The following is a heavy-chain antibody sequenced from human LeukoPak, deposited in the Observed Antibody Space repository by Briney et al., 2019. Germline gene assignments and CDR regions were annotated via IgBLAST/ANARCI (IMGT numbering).Heavy chain of an antibody. CDR1: GDSIRSDKYF. Sequence: SGTLSLTCTVSGDSIRSDKYFWGWIRQPPGKGLEWIGTIYYNGDTFYSPSLKSRLSMSVATPKNQFSLRLNSVTAADTAMYYCARVSDRDPQYWFDPWGQGIRVTVSS. V-gene: IGHV4-39*01. CDR2: IYYNGDT. D-gene: IGHD3-10*01. J-gene: IGHJ5*02. CDR3: ARVSDRDPQYWFDP.